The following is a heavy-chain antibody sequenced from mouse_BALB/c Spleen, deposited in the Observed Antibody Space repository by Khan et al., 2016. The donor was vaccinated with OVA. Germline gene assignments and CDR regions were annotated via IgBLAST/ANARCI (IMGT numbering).Heavy chain of an antibody. Sequence: QVQLKESGPGLVAPSQTLSITCTVSGFSLSNYGVHWVRQPPGKGLKWLGVIWAGGSTNHTSAPMSRLSFSKDDSKSQVFLKMNSLQTDETAMYYCARAFYNGAWFAYGGQGTLVTVSA. CDR1: GFSLSNYG. D-gene: IGHD1-3*01. CDR2: IWAGGST. V-gene: IGHV2-9*02. J-gene: IGHJ3*01. CDR3: ARAFYNGAWFAY.